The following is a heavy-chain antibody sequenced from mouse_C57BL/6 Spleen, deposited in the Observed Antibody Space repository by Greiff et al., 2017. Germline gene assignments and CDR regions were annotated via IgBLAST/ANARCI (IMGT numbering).Heavy chain of an antibody. D-gene: IGHD4-1*02. V-gene: IGHV2-5*01. CDR1: GFSLTSYG. CDR3: AKKGSTDWYFDV. J-gene: IGHJ1*03. CDR2: IWRGGST. Sequence: VNVVESGPGLVQPSQSLSITCTVSGFSLTSYGVHWVRQSPGKGLEWLGVIWRGGSTDYNAAFMSRLSITKDNSKSQVFFKMNSLQADDTAIYYCAKKGSTDWYFDVWGTGTTVTVSS.